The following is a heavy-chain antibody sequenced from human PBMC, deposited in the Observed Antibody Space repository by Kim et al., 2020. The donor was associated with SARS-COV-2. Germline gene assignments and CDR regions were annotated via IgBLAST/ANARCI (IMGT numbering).Heavy chain of an antibody. J-gene: IGHJ6*02. CDR2: ISGSGSSK. CDR3: ARFIEGGYYGMDV. CDR1: GFNLSDYY. D-gene: IGHD3-16*01. V-gene: IGHV3-11*04. Sequence: GGSLRLSCAGSGFNLSDYYVMWYRQAPGKGLEWVSYISGSGSSKFYADSVRGRFTISRDNAKNLVFLQMNSLRAEESALYYCARFIEGGYYGMDVWGHGT.